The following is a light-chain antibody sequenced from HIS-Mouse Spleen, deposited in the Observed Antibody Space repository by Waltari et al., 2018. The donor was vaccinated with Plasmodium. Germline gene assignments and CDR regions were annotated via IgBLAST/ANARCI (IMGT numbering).Light chain of an antibody. Sequence: SYELTQPSSVSVSPGQTARIPCSGDVLAKKYARWFQQKPGQAPVLVLYKDSGRPSGIPGRFSGSSSGTTVTLTISGAQVEDEADYYCYSAADNNLVFGGGTKLTVL. CDR2: KDS. CDR3: YSAADNNLV. V-gene: IGLV3-27*01. J-gene: IGLJ3*02. CDR1: VLAKKY.